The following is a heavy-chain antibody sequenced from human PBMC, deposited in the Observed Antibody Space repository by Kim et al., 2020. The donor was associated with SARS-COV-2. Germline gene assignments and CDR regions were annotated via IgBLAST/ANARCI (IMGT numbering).Heavy chain of an antibody. CDR3: ASCGYSGYSRYYYYGMDV. Sequence: SETLSLTCTVSGGSISSSSYYWGWIRQPPGKGLEWIGSIYYSGSTYYNPSLKSRVTISVDTSKNQFSLKLSSLTAADTAVYYCASCGYSGYSRYYYYGMDVWGQGTTVTVSS. V-gene: IGHV4-39*01. CDR2: IYYSGST. CDR1: GGSISSSSYY. J-gene: IGHJ6*02. D-gene: IGHD5-12*01.